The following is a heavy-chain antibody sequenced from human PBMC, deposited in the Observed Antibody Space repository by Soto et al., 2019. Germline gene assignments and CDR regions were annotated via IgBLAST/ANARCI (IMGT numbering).Heavy chain of an antibody. CDR2: ISYDGSNK. D-gene: IGHD1-26*01. Sequence: QVQLVESGGGVVQPGRSLRLSCAASGFTFSSYGMHWVRQAPGKGLEWVAVISYDGSNKYYADSVKGRFTISRDNSKNTLYLQMNSLRAEDPAVYYCAKDHGYIGSYGQSGAFDIWGQGTMVTVSS. CDR1: GFTFSSYG. CDR3: AKDHGYIGSYGQSGAFDI. V-gene: IGHV3-30*18. J-gene: IGHJ3*02.